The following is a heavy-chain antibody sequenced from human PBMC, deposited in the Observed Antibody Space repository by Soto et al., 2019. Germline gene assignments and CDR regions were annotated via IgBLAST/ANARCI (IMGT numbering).Heavy chain of an antibody. CDR3: ARDTGNFFDY. Sequence: ASAKVSNKASGYTFTSYTGSLVRQAPGQGLEWVGWIGPSSGNTDSARNLQGRVTMTTDTSTSTAYMELRSLRSDETAVYYCARDTGNFFDYWGQGTLVTVSS. CDR2: IGPSSGNT. J-gene: IGHJ4*02. V-gene: IGHV1-18*01. CDR1: GYTFTSYT.